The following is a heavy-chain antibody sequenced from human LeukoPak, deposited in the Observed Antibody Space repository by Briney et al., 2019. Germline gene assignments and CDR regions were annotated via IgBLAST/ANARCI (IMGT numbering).Heavy chain of an antibody. CDR2: TSGSGGST. Sequence: GGSLRLSCAASGFTFSSYAMSWVRQAPGKGLEWVSATSGSGGSTYYADSVKGRFTISRDNSKNTLYLQMNSLRAEDTAVYYCAKDLYDSSGYYYKIFYPFDIWGQGTMVTVSS. CDR1: GFTFSSYA. V-gene: IGHV3-23*01. D-gene: IGHD3-22*01. CDR3: AKDLYDSSGYYYKIFYPFDI. J-gene: IGHJ3*02.